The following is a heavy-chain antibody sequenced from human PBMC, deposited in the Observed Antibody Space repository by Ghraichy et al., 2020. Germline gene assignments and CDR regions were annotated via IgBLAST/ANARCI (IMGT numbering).Heavy chain of an antibody. CDR2: ISGSGGAT. CDR1: GFTFSRYA. Sequence: GGSLRLSCAASGFTFSRYAMNWVRQAPGKGLEWVSVISGSGGATSDADSVKGRFTISRDNSKTTLYLQMDSLRAEDTAIYYCAKDRDSGSYLGGAFDIWGQGTLVTVSS. V-gene: IGHV3-23*01. J-gene: IGHJ3*02. CDR3: AKDRDSGSYLGGAFDI. D-gene: IGHD1-26*01.